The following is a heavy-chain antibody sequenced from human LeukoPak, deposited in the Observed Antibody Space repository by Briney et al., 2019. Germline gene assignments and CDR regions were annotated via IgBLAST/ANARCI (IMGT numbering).Heavy chain of an antibody. CDR1: GGSFSGYY. Sequence: SETPSLTCAVYGGSFSGYYWSWIRQPPGKGLEWIGEINHSGSTNYNPSLKSRVTISVDTSKNQFSLKLSSVTAADTAVYYCARVRTNSGLPDYWGQGTLVTVSS. D-gene: IGHD5-12*01. V-gene: IGHV4-34*01. J-gene: IGHJ4*02. CDR3: ARVRTNSGLPDY. CDR2: INHSGST.